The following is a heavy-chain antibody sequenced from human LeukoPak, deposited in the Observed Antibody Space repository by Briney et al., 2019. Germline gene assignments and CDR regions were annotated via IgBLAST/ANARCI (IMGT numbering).Heavy chain of an antibody. Sequence: PGGSLRLSCEGSGFSFSSYWMTWVRQLPGKGPEWVANIRQDESERYFADSVKGRFTISRDISKNTLYLQMNSLRAEDTAAYYCAKDRVFELWFEEASPYYFDYWGQGTLVTVSS. J-gene: IGHJ4*02. CDR3: AKDRVFELWFEEASPYYFDY. D-gene: IGHD3-10*01. CDR2: IRQDESER. CDR1: GFSFSSYW. V-gene: IGHV3-7*01.